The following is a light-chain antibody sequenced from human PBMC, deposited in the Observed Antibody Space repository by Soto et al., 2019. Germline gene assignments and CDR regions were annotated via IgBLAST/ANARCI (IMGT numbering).Light chain of an antibody. CDR1: QSVSSY. CDR3: QQHPPLPTWT. Sequence: ENVCRQSPAARALSPGERSIFACGARQSVSSYLAWYQQKPGQAPRLLIYDASNRATGIPARFSGSGSGADFTLTIRRLEHEYFAVYSCQQHPPLPTWTFGQGTKVDIK. V-gene: IGKV3-11*01. CDR2: DAS. J-gene: IGKJ1*01.